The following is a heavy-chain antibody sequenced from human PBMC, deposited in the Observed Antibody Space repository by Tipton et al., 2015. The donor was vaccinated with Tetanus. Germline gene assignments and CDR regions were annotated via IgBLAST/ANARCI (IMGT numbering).Heavy chain of an antibody. Sequence: TLSLTCTVSGGSVRGGDYSWNWIRQPPGKGLEWVGYVYYTGDTNYNPSLKSRVTISMDRSENQISLKMTSVTAADTAVYYCAGVTAQRTELYFEHWGQGTQVTVSS. V-gene: IGHV4-61*08. CDR3: AGVTAQRTELYFEH. CDR2: VYYTGDT. CDR1: GGSVRGGDYS. J-gene: IGHJ1*01. D-gene: IGHD2-8*02.